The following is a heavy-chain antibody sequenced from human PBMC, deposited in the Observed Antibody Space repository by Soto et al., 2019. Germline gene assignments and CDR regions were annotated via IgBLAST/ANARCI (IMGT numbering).Heavy chain of an antibody. CDR2: IYYSGST. D-gene: IGHD4-4*01. CDR1: GGSISSGGYY. J-gene: IGHJ6*03. Sequence: QVQLQESGPGLVKPSQTLSLTCTVSGGSISSGGYYWSWIRQHPGKGLEWIGYIYYSGSTYYNPSLKSRVTISVDTSKNQFSLKLSSVTAADTAVYYCARGYSNYDPPYYYYYYMDVWGKGTTVTVSS. V-gene: IGHV4-31*03. CDR3: ARGYSNYDPPYYYYYYMDV.